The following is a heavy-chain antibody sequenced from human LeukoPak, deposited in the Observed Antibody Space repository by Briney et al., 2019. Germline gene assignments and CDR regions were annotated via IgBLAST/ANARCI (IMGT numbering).Heavy chain of an antibody. CDR3: ARAMAGYYWFDP. CDR2: ISSSSSYI. V-gene: IGHV3-21*01. J-gene: IGHJ5*02. D-gene: IGHD6-13*01. CDR1: GFTFSSYS. Sequence: VGSLRLSCAASGFTFSSYSMNWVRQAPGKGLEWVSSISSSSSYIYYADSVKGRFTISRDNAKNSLYLQMNSLRAEDTAVYYCARAMAGYYWFDPWGQGTLVTVSS.